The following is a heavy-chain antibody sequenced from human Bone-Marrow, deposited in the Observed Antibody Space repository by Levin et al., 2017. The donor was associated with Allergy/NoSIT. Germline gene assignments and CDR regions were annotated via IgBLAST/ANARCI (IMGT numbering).Heavy chain of an antibody. CDR1: GFTFSSYG. D-gene: IGHD6-13*01. CDR2: IWYDGSNK. V-gene: IGHV3-33*01. J-gene: IGHJ6*02. Sequence: GGSLRLSCAASGFTFSSYGMHWVRQAPGKGLEWVAVIWYDGSNKYYADSVKGRFTISRDNSKNTLYLQMNSLRAEDTAVYYCARDSSYSNYYYYGMDVWGQGTTVTVSS. CDR3: ARDSSYSNYYYYGMDV.